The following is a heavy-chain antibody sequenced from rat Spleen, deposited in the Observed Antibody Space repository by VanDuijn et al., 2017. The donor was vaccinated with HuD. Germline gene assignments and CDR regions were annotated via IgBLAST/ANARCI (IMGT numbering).Heavy chain of an antibody. CDR2: IWNNGGT. V-gene: IGHV2-16*01. CDR3: ARPAY. J-gene: IGHJ2*01. CDR1: GFSLMNYG. Sequence: QVQLKESGPGLVHPSRTLSLTCTVSGFSLMNYGVSWVRQPPGKGLEWMGVIWNNGGTDYNSAVKSRLSINRDTSKSQVFLKMNSRQTEDTAMYFCARPAYWGQGVMVTVSS.